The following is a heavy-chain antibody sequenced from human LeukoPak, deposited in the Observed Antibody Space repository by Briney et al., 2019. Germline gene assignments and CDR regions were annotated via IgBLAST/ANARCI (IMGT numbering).Heavy chain of an antibody. CDR3: AIVGGGAKDFDY. CDR2: ISAYNGNA. V-gene: IGHV1-18*01. D-gene: IGHD3-16*01. Sequence: ASVKVSCKASGYTFTRYGISLVRQAPGQGLEWMGWISAYNGNANYAQKLQGRVTMTTDTSTSTAYMELRSLRSDDTAVYYCAIVGGGAKDFDYWGQGTLVTVSS. J-gene: IGHJ4*02. CDR1: GYTFTRYG.